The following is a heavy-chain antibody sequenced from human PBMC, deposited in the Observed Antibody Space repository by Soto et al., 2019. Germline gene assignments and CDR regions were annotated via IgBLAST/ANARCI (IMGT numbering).Heavy chain of an antibody. CDR1: GYTFTGYY. V-gene: IGHV1-2*02. Sequence: GASVKVSCMASGYTFTGYYMHLVRQAPGQGLECMXXXXPXRXGXXXXXXFQGRVTMTRDTSISTADMELSRLRSDDTAVYYCARDPKGIAVAGRFDPWGQGTLVTVSS. D-gene: IGHD6-19*01. J-gene: IGHJ5*02. CDR2: XXPXRXGX. CDR3: ARDPKGIAVAGRFDP.